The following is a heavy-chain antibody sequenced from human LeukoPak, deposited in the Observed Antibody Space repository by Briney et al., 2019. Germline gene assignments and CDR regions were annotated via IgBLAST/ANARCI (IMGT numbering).Heavy chain of an antibody. CDR2: MNPNSGNT. J-gene: IGHJ4*02. D-gene: IGHD6-19*01. V-gene: IGHV1-8*01. CDR1: GYTFTSYD. CDR3: ARRTMWDTNGWLSPDY. Sequence: ASVKVSCKASGYTFTSYDINWVRQATGQGLEWMGRMNPNSGNTGYAQKFQGRVTMTRNTSISTAYMELSSLRSEDTAVYYCARRTMWDTNGWLSPDYWGQGTLVTVSS.